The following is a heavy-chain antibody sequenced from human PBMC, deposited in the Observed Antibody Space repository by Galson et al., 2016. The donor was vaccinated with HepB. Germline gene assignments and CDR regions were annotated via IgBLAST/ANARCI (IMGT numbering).Heavy chain of an antibody. CDR1: GFTFSNSW. CDR2: ITGSGTTM. J-gene: IGHJ4*02. D-gene: IGHD5-18*01. Sequence: SLRLSCAASGFTFSNSWMHWVRQAPGKGLEWISHITGSGTTMYYADSVKGRFTISRDNGNNSLYLQMNSLRAEDTAVYYCARDGGYNYGFPYDYWGQGALVTVSS. CDR3: ARDGGYNYGFPYDY. V-gene: IGHV3-48*01.